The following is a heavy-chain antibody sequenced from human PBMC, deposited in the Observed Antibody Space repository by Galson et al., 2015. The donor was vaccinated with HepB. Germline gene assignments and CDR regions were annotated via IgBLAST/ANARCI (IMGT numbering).Heavy chain of an antibody. V-gene: IGHV4-59*01. CDR3: ARDGGVVRGVIIAPEFFFDY. CDR2: IYYSGST. Sequence: ETLSLTCTVSGGSISSYYWSWIRQPPGKGLEWIGYIYYSGSTNYNPSLKSRVTISVDTSKNQFSLKLSSVTAADTAVYYCARDGGVVRGVIIAPEFFFDYWGQGTLVTVSS. CDR1: GGSISSYY. D-gene: IGHD3-10*01. J-gene: IGHJ4*02.